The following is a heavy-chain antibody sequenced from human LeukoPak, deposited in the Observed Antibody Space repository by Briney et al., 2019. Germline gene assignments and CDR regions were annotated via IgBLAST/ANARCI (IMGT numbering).Heavy chain of an antibody. V-gene: IGHV4-30-2*01. CDR3: ARARGYYDSSGFYYFDY. CDR2: IYHSGST. D-gene: IGHD3-22*01. J-gene: IGHJ4*02. Sequence: SETLSLTCAVSGGSISSGGYSWSWIRQPPGKGLEWIGYIYHSGSTYYNPSLKSRVTISVDGSKNQFSLKLSSVTAADTAVYYCARARGYYDSSGFYYFDYWGQGTLVTVSS. CDR1: GGSISSGGYS.